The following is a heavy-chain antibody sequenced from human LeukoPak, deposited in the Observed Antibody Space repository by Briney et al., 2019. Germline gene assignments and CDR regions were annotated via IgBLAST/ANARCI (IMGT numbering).Heavy chain of an antibody. CDR3: AKGSSTSRPYYFDY. D-gene: IGHD6-6*01. J-gene: IGHJ4*02. CDR1: GFTFSSYA. Sequence: GGSLRLSCAASGFTFSSYAMSWVRQAPGKGLEWFSAITDSGGDTYYADSVKGRFTISGDNSNNALYLQMNSLKADDTAVYYCAKGSSTSRPYYFDYWGQGTLITVSS. CDR2: ITDSGGDT. V-gene: IGHV3-23*01.